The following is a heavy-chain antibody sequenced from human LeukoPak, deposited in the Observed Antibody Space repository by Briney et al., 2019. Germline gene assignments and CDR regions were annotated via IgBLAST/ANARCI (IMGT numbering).Heavy chain of an antibody. J-gene: IGHJ3*02. CDR3: ARRFLEWSYAFDI. CDR2: INPNSGGT. V-gene: IGHV1-2*02. Sequence: ASVKVSCKASGYTFTGYYMHWVRQAPGQGLEWMEWINPNSGGTNYAQKFQGRVTMTRDMSISTAYMELSRLRSDDTAVYYCARRFLEWSYAFDIWGRGTMVTVSS. CDR1: GYTFTGYY. D-gene: IGHD3-3*01.